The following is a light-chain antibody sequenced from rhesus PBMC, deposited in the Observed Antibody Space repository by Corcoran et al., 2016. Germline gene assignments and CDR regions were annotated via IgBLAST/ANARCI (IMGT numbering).Light chain of an antibody. CDR1: SSNIGSNS. J-gene: IGLJ1*01. Sequence: SVLTQPPSASETARKSVTLSCSGSSSNIGSNSVSWYQQLPETAPKLLIFYNARRASGVSDRFSGSKSGTSASLAISGLQTEDEDDYYCAAWDDSLSGYIFGAGTRLTVL. CDR2: YNA. V-gene: IGLV1-60*01. CDR3: AAWDDSLSGYI.